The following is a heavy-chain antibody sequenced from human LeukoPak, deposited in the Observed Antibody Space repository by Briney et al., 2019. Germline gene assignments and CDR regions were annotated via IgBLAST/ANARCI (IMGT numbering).Heavy chain of an antibody. J-gene: IGHJ6*03. Sequence: PSETLSLTCAVYGGSFSGYYWSWIRQPPGKGLEWIGEINHSGSTNYNPSLKGRVTISVDTSKNQFSLKLSSVTAADTAVYYCARASYYDQYLMYYMDVWGKGTTVTVSS. V-gene: IGHV4-34*01. CDR3: ARASYYDQYLMYYMDV. CDR2: INHSGST. D-gene: IGHD1-26*01. CDR1: GGSFSGYY.